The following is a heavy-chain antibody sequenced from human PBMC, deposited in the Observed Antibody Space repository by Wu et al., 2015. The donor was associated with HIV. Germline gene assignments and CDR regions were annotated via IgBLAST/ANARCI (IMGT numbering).Heavy chain of an antibody. CDR3: ARDRITWFGXAQGSTP. V-gene: IGHV1-2*02. Sequence: QVQLVQSGAEVKKPGASVKVSCKASGYTFTGYYMHWVRQAPGQGLEWMGWINPNSGGTNYAQKFQGRVTMTRDTSISTAYMELSRLRSDDTAVYYCARDRITWFGXAQGSTPWGQGTLVTVSS. J-gene: IGHJ5*02. CDR1: GYTFTGYY. D-gene: IGHD3-10*01. CDR2: INPNSGGT.